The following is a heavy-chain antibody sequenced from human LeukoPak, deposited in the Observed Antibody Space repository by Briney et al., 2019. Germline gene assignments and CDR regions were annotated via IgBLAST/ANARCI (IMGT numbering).Heavy chain of an antibody. CDR1: GGSFSGYY. Sequence: SETLSLTCAVYGGSFSGYYWSWIRQSPGKGLEWIGEINHSGSANYNPSLKSRVTISVDTSKNQFSLKLSSVTAADTAVYYCARADIVATIGGYYYYMDVWGKGTTVTASS. D-gene: IGHD5-12*01. CDR2: INHSGSA. CDR3: ARADIVATIGGYYYYMDV. V-gene: IGHV4-34*01. J-gene: IGHJ6*03.